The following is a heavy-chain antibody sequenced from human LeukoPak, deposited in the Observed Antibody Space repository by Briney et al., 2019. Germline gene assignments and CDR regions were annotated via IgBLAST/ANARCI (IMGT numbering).Heavy chain of an antibody. V-gene: IGHV4-61*02. CDR1: GGSISSGSYY. D-gene: IGHD1-26*01. Sequence: PSETLSLTCTVSGGSISSGSYYWSWIRQPAGKGLEWIGRIYTSGSTNYNPSLKSRVTISVDTSKNQFSLKLSSVTAADTAVYYCARVKGGGATSYYFDYWGQGTLVTVSS. CDR2: IYTSGST. CDR3: ARVKGGGATSYYFDY. J-gene: IGHJ4*02.